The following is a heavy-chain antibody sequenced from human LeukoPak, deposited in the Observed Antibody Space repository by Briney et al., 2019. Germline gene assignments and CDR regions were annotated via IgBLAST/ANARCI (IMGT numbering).Heavy chain of an antibody. CDR2: IYDSGTT. V-gene: IGHV4-59*01. J-gene: IGHJ4*02. CDR1: GGSFGNYY. Sequence: SETLSLTCTVSGGSFGNYYWSWIRQPPGKGLEWIGYIYDSGTTNYNPSLKSRVTISVDTATNQFSLKLRSVTAADTAVYYCARSALDNTRFYYVPFDYWGLGALVTVSS. D-gene: IGHD3-22*01. CDR3: ARSALDNTRFYYVPFDY.